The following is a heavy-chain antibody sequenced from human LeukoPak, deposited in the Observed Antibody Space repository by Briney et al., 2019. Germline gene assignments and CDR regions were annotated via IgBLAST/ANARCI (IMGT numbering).Heavy chain of an antibody. D-gene: IGHD6-13*01. J-gene: IGHJ4*02. V-gene: IGHV3-7*01. CDR2: IKQDGSEK. CDR1: VFTFSSYW. CDR3: ARVIAALQFDY. Sequence: PGGTLRLSCAASVFTFSSYWMSWVRQAPGQGLEWVANIKQDGSEKYYVDYVKGRFTISRDNAKNSLYLQMNSLRAEDTAVYYCARVIAALQFDYWGQGTLVTVSS.